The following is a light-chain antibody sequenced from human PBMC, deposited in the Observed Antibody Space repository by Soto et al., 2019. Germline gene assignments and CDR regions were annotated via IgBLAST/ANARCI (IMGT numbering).Light chain of an antibody. CDR2: EVG. CDR1: SSDVGGYDY. J-gene: IGLJ1*01. Sequence: QSALTQPASVSGSPGQSITISCTGTSSDVGGYDYVSWYQQHPGKAPKLMIYEVGNRPSGVSNRFSGSKSGNTASLTISGLQAEDEADYYCSSYASNSSTYVFGTGTKLNVL. CDR3: SSYASNSSTYV. V-gene: IGLV2-14*01.